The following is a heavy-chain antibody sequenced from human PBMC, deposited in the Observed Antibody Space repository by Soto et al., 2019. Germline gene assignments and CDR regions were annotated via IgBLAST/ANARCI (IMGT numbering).Heavy chain of an antibody. Sequence: GGSLRLSCAASGFTVSSNYMSWVRQAPGKGLEWVSVIYSGGSTYYADSVKGRFTISRDNSKNTLYLQMNSLRAEDTAVYYCALVAQPYYYYYMDVWGKGTTVTVSS. CDR1: GFTVSSNY. CDR2: IYSGGST. D-gene: IGHD2-8*02. V-gene: IGHV3-66*01. J-gene: IGHJ6*03. CDR3: ALVAQPYYYYYMDV.